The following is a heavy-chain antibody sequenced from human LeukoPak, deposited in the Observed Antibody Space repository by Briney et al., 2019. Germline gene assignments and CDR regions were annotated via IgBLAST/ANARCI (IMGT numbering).Heavy chain of an antibody. CDR2: IIPILGIA. J-gene: IGHJ5*02. V-gene: IGHV1-69*04. CDR1: GGTFSSYA. D-gene: IGHD6-6*01. Sequence: SVKVSCKASGGTFSSYAISWVRQAPGQGLEWMGRIIPILGIANYAQKFQGRVTITADKSTGTAYMELSSLRSEDTAVYYCARGSEYSSSSYWFDPWGQGTLVTVSS. CDR3: ARGSEYSSSSYWFDP.